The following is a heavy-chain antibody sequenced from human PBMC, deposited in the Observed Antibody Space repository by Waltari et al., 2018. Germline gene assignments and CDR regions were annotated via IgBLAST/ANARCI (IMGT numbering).Heavy chain of an antibody. Sequence: VQLVESGGGLVKPGGSLRLSCAASGFTFSSYSMNWVRQAPGKGLEWIGETNQSGSTNYNPSLKSRVTISVDTSKNQFSLKLSSVTAADTAVYYCARGRFGSAMRNPYMDVWGKGTTVTVSS. CDR2: TNQSGST. D-gene: IGHD3-16*01. CDR3: ARGRFGSAMRNPYMDV. J-gene: IGHJ6*03. CDR1: GFTFSSYS. V-gene: IGHV4-34*01.